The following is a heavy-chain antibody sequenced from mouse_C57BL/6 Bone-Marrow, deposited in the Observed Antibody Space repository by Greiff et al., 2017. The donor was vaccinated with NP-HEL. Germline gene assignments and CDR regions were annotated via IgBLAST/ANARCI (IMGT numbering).Heavy chain of an antibody. D-gene: IGHD1-1*01. CDR2: IDPSDSYT. CDR1: GYTFTSYW. J-gene: IGHJ2*01. CDR3: ARIYYYGSSPLFDY. V-gene: IGHV1-50*01. Sequence: QVQLQQPGAELVKPGASVKLSCKASGYTFTSYWMQWVKQRPGQGLEWIGEIDPSDSYTNYNQKFKGKATLTVDKSSSTAYMQLSSLTSEDSAVYYCARIYYYGSSPLFDYWGQGTTLTVSS.